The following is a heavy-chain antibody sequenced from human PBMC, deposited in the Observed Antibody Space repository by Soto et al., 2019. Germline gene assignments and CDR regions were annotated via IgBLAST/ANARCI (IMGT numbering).Heavy chain of an antibody. CDR3: AKRGSYGSGSYSD. J-gene: IGHJ4*02. CDR2: ISGSGGST. Sequence: PGGSLRLSCAASGFTFSSYAMSWVRQAPGKGLEWVSAISGSGGSTYYADSVKGRFTISRDNPKNTLYLQMNSLRAEDTAVYYCAKRGSYGSGSYSDWGQGTLVTVSS. D-gene: IGHD3-10*01. CDR1: GFTFSSYA. V-gene: IGHV3-23*01.